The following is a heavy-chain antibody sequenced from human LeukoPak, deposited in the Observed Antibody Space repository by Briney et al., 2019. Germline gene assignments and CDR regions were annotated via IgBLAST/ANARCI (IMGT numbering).Heavy chain of an antibody. V-gene: IGHV3-15*05. D-gene: IGHD2-2*01. Sequence: KTGGSLRLSCAASGFTFSNAWMTWVRQAPGKGLEWVGRIYRNADGGTTDYAAPVKGRFTISRDDSTNTLYLQMNSLKTEDTAVYYCTTDSYCSTTTCYASSNYYYGLDAWGQGTSVTVSS. CDR2: IYRNADGGTT. CDR3: TTDSYCSTTTCYASSNYYYGLDA. J-gene: IGHJ6*02. CDR1: GFTFSNAW.